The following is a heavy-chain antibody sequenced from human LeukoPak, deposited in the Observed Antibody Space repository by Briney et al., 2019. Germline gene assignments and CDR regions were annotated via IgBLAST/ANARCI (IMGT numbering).Heavy chain of an antibody. J-gene: IGHJ6*02. CDR2: IHYTWNA. CDR3: ARVASKGGMDV. V-gene: IGHV4-59*01. Sequence: PSETLSLTCSVSGGSIGSYHRSWIRQTPGKGLEWIGHIHYTWNAKYNPSLKSRVTISLDRSNNQFSLRLSSVTAADTAVYYCARVASKGGMDVWGQGTTVTVS. CDR1: GGSIGSYH. D-gene: IGHD5/OR15-5a*01.